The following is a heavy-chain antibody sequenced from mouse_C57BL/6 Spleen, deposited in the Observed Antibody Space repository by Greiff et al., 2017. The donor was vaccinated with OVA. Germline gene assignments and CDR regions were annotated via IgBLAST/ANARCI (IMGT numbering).Heavy chain of an antibody. CDR2: IYPGDGDT. V-gene: IGHV1-82*01. D-gene: IGHD1-1*01. J-gene: IGHJ4*01. Sequence: VQLQQSGPELVKPGASVKISCKASGYAFSSSWMNWVKQRPGKGLEWIGRIYPGDGDTNYNGKFKGKATLTADKSSSTAYMELSSLTSEDSAVDFCARGDYGSSVYAMDYWGQGTSVTVSS. CDR3: ARGDYGSSVYAMDY. CDR1: GYAFSSSW.